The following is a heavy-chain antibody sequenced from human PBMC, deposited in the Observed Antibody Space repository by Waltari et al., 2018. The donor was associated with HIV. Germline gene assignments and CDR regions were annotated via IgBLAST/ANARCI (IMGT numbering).Heavy chain of an antibody. J-gene: IGHJ2*01. CDR3: AKGVVGDNYGWYFDL. V-gene: IGHV1-3*01. Sequence: QVQLVQSGAEVKKPGASVKVSCKASGYTFTMHWVRQAPGQRLEWMGWINAGNGNTRYSDNFQGRITITRDTSASTAYMELRSLRYEDTAEYYCAKGVVGDNYGWYFDLWGRGTLVTVSS. CDR2: INAGNGNT. D-gene: IGHD4-17*01. CDR1: GYTFT.